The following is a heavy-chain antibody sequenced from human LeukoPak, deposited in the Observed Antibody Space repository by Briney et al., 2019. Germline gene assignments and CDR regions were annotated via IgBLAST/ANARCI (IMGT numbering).Heavy chain of an antibody. D-gene: IGHD7-27*01. CDR1: GFTFSSNS. CDR3: ARDRNWGFDY. Sequence: PGGTLRLSCAAAGFTFSSNSVNWVGHAPGKELEWVSYISSSSSTTYYAVSVKGRFTISRDNAKNSLYLQMNSLRDEDTAVYYCARDRNWGFDYWGQGTLVTVSS. CDR2: ISSSSSTT. J-gene: IGHJ4*02. V-gene: IGHV3-48*02.